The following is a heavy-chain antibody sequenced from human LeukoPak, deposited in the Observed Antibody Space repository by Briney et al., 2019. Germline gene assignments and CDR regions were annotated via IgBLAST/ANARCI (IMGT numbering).Heavy chain of an antibody. CDR2: ISGSGGST. D-gene: IGHD1-26*01. CDR3: AKVGWELLTYFDY. V-gene: IGHV3-23*01. CDR1: GCTFSSYA. J-gene: IGHJ4*02. Sequence: GGSLRLSCAASGCTFSSYAMSWVRQAPGKGLEWVSAISGSGGSTYYADSVKGRFTISRDNSKNTLYLQMNSLRAEDTAVYYCAKVGWELLTYFDYWGQGTLVTVSS.